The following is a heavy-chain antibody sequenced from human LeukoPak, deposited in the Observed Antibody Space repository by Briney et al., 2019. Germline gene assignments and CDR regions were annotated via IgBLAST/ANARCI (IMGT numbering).Heavy chain of an antibody. CDR1: GGSISSSSYY. CDR3: ARLRTTVTTRWFDP. D-gene: IGHD4-17*01. CDR2: IYYSGST. V-gene: IGHV4-39*01. Sequence: SETLSLTCTVSGGSISSSSYYWGWIRQPPGKGLEWIGSIYYSGSTYYNPSLKSRVTIPVDTSKNQFSLKLSSVTAADTAVYYCARLRTTVTTRWFDPWGQGTLVTVSS. J-gene: IGHJ5*02.